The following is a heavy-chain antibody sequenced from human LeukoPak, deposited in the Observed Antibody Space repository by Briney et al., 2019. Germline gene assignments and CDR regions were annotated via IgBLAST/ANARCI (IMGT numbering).Heavy chain of an antibody. V-gene: IGHV3-53*01. J-gene: IGHJ4*02. CDR3: ARGTSGTFKSFDY. Sequence: GGSLRLSCAASGFTVSSNYMSWVRQAPGKGLEWISVIYSGGSTYYADSVKGRFTISRDNSNNTLYLQINSLRAEDTAVYYCARGTSGTFKSFDYWGQGTLVTVSS. D-gene: IGHD1-26*01. CDR1: GFTVSSNY. CDR2: IYSGGST.